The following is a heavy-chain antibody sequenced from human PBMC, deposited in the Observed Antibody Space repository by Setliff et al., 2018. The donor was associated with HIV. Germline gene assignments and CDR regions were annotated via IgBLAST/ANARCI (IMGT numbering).Heavy chain of an antibody. J-gene: IGHJ4*02. V-gene: IGHV5-51*01. Sequence: PGESLKISCQGSGYSFTSYWIGWVRQMPGKGLEWMGIIYPGDSDTRYSPSFQGQVTISADKSISTAYLQWSSLKASDTAMYYCARQQSSSWYPDYFDYWGQGTLVTVSS. CDR3: ARQQSSSWYPDYFDY. CDR1: GYSFTSYW. D-gene: IGHD6-13*01. CDR2: IYPGDSDT.